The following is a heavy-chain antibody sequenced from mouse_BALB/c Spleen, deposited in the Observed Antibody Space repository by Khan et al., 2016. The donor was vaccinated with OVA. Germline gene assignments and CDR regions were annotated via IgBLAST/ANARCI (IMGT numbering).Heavy chain of an antibody. CDR2: FRLKFYDFAT. V-gene: IGHV6-6*02. Sequence: EVKLEGSGGGLLQPGGSMKLSCVASGFTFSNYWMNWVRQSPEKGFGGVAEFRLKFYDFATHYAESVKGRLTISRDDSKRSVYLQMNNLIAEDTGIYYCWILLWGQGTILTVSA. J-gene: IGHJ2*01. CDR1: GFTFSNYW. CDR3: WILL.